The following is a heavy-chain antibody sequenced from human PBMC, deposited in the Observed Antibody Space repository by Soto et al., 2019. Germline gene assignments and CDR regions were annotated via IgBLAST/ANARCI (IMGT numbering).Heavy chain of an antibody. Sequence: SETLSLTCAVSGGSISSGGYSWSWIRQPPGKGLEWIGYIYHSGSTYYNPSLKSRVTISVDRSKNQFSLRLTSVTAADTAVYYCARYSAVSGTYYFDYRGQGTLVTVSS. CDR1: GGSISSGGYS. J-gene: IGHJ4*02. CDR3: ARYSAVSGTYYFDY. D-gene: IGHD6-13*01. CDR2: IYHSGST. V-gene: IGHV4-30-2*01.